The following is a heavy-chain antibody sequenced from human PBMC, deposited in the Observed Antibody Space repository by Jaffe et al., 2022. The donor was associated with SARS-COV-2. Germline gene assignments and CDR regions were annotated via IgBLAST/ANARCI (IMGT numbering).Heavy chain of an antibody. CDR3: ARRRVAAAGGSHDY. CDR2: IYYSGST. CDR1: GGSISSYY. Sequence: QVQLQESGPGLVKPSETLSLTCTVSGGSISSYYWSWIRQPPGKGLEWIGYIYYSGSTNYNPSLKSRVTISVDTSKNQFSLKLSSVTAADTAVYYCARRRVAAAGGSHDYWGQGTLVTVSS. V-gene: IGHV4-59*08. D-gene: IGHD6-13*01. J-gene: IGHJ4*02.